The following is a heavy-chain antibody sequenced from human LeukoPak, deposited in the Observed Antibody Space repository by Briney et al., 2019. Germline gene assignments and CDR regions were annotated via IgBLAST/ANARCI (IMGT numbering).Heavy chain of an antibody. CDR3: ARGQGSTWTGWFDP. V-gene: IGHV4-59*01. D-gene: IGHD6-13*01. Sequence: SETLSLTCTVSGHSISSYYWSWIRQPPGKGLEWVGYIYYSGSTEYNPSLKSRVTILVDTSKNQFSLKLSSVTAADTAVYFCARGQGSTWTGWFDPWGQGTLVTVSS. J-gene: IGHJ5*02. CDR2: IYYSGST. CDR1: GHSISSYY.